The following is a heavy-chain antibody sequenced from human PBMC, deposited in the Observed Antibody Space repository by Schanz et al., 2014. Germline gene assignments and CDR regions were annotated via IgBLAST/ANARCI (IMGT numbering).Heavy chain of an antibody. V-gene: IGHV3-7*03. CDR3: ARDSGSSSWYPSDY. CDR1: GFSFSDYW. CDR2: IKKDGSEN. D-gene: IGHD6-13*01. Sequence: EVQLVESEGGLVQPGGSLRLSCEGSGFSFSDYWMGWVRQAPGKGLEWVANIKKDGSENYYADSVKGRFIISRDNAKNSLYLQMNSLRAEDTALYYCARDSGSSSWYPSDYWGQGTLVTVSS. J-gene: IGHJ4*02.